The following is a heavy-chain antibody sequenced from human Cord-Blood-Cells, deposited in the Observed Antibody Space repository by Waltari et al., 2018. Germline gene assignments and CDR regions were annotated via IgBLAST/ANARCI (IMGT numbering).Heavy chain of an antibody. Sequence: QLQLQESGPGLVKPSETLSLTCTVPGGSISSSSSYWGRIRQPPGTGLEWIGRIYYSGSTYYNRSLKSRVTISVDTSKNQFSLKLSSVTAADTAVYYCAAGMAAAGTRWFDPWGQGILVTVSS. CDR3: AAGMAAAGTRWFDP. CDR1: GGSISSSSSY. V-gene: IGHV4-39*01. CDR2: IYYSGST. J-gene: IGHJ5*02. D-gene: IGHD6-13*01.